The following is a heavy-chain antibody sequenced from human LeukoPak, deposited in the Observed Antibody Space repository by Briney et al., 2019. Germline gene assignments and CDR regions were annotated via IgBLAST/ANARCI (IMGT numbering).Heavy chain of an antibody. CDR3: ARVLTRYSSSWPSFDY. CDR2: IYYSGSI. CDR1: GGSISSSSYY. D-gene: IGHD6-13*01. V-gene: IGHV4-39*07. Sequence: SETLSLTCTVSGGSISSSSYYWGWIRQPPGKGLEWIGSIYYSGSIYYNPSLKSRVTISVDTSKNQFSLKLSSVTAADTAVYYCARVLTRYSSSWPSFDYWGQGTLVTVSS. J-gene: IGHJ4*02.